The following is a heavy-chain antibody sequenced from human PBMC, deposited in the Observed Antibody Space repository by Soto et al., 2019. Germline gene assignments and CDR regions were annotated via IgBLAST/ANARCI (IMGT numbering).Heavy chain of an antibody. Sequence: PGGSLRLSCAASGFTFSSYAMHWVRQAPGKGLEWVAVISYDGSNKYYADSVKGRFTISRDNSKNTLYLQMNSLRAEDTAVYYCARDSVISSGWTDPRGAPVLDYWGQGTLVTVSS. CDR1: GFTFSSYA. CDR3: ARDSVISSGWTDPRGAPVLDY. D-gene: IGHD6-19*01. V-gene: IGHV3-30-3*01. CDR2: ISYDGSNK. J-gene: IGHJ4*02.